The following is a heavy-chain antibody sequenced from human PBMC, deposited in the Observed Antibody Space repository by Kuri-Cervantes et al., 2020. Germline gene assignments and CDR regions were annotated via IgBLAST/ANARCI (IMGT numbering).Heavy chain of an antibody. D-gene: IGHD3-10*01. CDR2: ISYDGSNK. CDR1: GFSFSSYG. J-gene: IGHJ6*02. Sequence: GGSLRLSCAASGFSFSSYGMHWVRQAPGKGLEWVAVISYDGSNKYYADSVKGRFTISRDNSKNTLYLQMNSLRAEDTAVYYCARYYYGSGSYFFSPYYYYGMDVWGQGTTVTVSS. V-gene: IGHV3-30*03. CDR3: ARYYYGSGSYFFSPYYYYGMDV.